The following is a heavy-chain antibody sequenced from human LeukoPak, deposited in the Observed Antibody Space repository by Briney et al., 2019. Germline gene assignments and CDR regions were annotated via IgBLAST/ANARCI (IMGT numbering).Heavy chain of an antibody. Sequence: GGSLRLSCAASGFTFGSYSMNWVRQAPGKGLEWVSSISSSSSYIYYADSVKGRFTISRDNAKNSLYLQMNSLRAEDTAVYRCTRLGGGSPDLIIVPGANKLNWYDPWGQGTLVTVSS. V-gene: IGHV3-21*04. J-gene: IGHJ5*02. CDR3: TRLGGGSPDLIIVPGANKLNWYDP. CDR1: GFTFGSYS. CDR2: ISSSSSYI. D-gene: IGHD2-2*01.